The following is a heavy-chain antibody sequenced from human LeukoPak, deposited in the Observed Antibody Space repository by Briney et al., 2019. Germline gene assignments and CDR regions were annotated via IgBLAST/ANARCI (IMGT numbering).Heavy chain of an antibody. J-gene: IGHJ4*02. V-gene: IGHV4-34*01. D-gene: IGHD2-15*01. CDR3: ARGLRSRYCSGGSCYWAKNIVATVYFDY. CDR2: INHSGSA. CDR1: GGSFSGYY. Sequence: KPSETLSLTCAVYGGSFSGYYWSWIRQPPGKGLERIGEINHSGSANYNPSLKSRVTISVETSKNHFSLKLSSVTAADTAVYYCARGLRSRYCSGGSCYWAKNIVATVYFDYWGQGTLVTVSS.